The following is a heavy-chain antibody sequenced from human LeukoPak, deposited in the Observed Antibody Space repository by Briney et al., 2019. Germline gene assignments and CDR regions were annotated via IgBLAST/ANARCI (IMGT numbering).Heavy chain of an antibody. J-gene: IGHJ4*02. V-gene: IGHV3-15*01. CDR1: GFTFSNAW. CDR3: TTDRSGWYDY. Sequence: GGSLRLSCAVTGFTFSNAWMSWVRQAPGKGLEGVGRIKSKTDGGTTDYAAPVKGRFTISRDDSKNTLYLQMNSLKTEDTAVYYCTTDRSGWYDYWGQGTLVTVSS. CDR2: IKSKTDGGTT. D-gene: IGHD6-19*01.